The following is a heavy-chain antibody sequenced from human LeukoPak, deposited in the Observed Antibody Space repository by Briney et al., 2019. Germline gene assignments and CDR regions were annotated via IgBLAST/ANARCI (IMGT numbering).Heavy chain of an antibody. CDR1: GGSISSYY. J-gene: IGHJ4*02. CDR2: IYYSGST. CDR3: ARDSRRDGYNLDY. V-gene: IGHV4-59*01. Sequence: SETLSLTCTVSGGSISSYYWNWIRQPPGKGLEWIGYIYYSGSTNYNPSLKSRVTISVDTSKNQFSLKLSSVTAADTAVYYCARDSRRDGYNLDYWGRGTLVTVSS. D-gene: IGHD5-24*01.